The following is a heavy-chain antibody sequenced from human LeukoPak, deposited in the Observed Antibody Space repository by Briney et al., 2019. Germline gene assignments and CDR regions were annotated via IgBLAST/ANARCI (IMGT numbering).Heavy chain of an antibody. CDR2: ISGSSSYI. D-gene: IGHD3-22*01. V-gene: IGHV3-21*04. J-gene: IGHJ4*02. CDR3: AKETYCYDSRCYYPYYFDY. CDR1: GFTFRSYS. Sequence: GGSLRLSCAASGFTFRSYSMNWVRQAPGRGLEWVSSISGSSSYIYYADSVKGRFTISRDNAKNSLYLQMNSLRAEDTAVYYSAKETYCYDSRCYYPYYFDYWGQGTLVSVSS.